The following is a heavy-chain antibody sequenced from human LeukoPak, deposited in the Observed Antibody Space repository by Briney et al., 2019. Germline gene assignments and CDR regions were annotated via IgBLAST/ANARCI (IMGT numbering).Heavy chain of an antibody. D-gene: IGHD7-27*01. V-gene: IGHV4-31*03. Sequence: PSETLSLTCTVSGGSIRSGGYYWSWIRQHPGKGLEWIVYIYYSGSTYYNPSLKSRVTISVDTSKNQFSLKLSSVTAADTAVYYCARDGGDWGLAVWGQGTLVTVSS. J-gene: IGHJ4*02. CDR2: IYYSGST. CDR1: GGSIRSGGYY. CDR3: ARDGGDWGLAV.